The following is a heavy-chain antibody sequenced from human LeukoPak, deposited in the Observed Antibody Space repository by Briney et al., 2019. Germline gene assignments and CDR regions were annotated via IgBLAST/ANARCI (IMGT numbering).Heavy chain of an antibody. D-gene: IGHD2-2*01. Sequence: ASVKVSCKASGYTFTSYYMHWVRQAPGQGLEWMGIINPSGGSTSYAQKFQGRVTMTRDTSTSTAYMELSSLRSEDTAVYYCAREELSYCSSTSCYGSPSWFDPWGQGTLVTVSS. CDR2: INPSGGST. CDR3: AREELSYCSSTSCYGSPSWFDP. CDR1: GYTFTSYY. J-gene: IGHJ5*02. V-gene: IGHV1-46*01.